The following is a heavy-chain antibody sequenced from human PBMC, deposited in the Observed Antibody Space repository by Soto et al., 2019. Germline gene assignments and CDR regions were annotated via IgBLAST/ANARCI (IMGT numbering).Heavy chain of an antibody. CDR3: ASRVTTSKDYYYDSGIDV. V-gene: IGHV1-2*04. J-gene: IGHJ6*02. CDR1: GYTFAGYY. CDR2: INPNSGGT. D-gene: IGHD4-4*01. Sequence: ASVKVSCKASGYTFAGYYMHWVRQAPGQGLEWMGWINPNSGGTNYAQKFQGWVTMTRDTSISTAYMELSRLRSDDTAVYYCASRVTTSKDYYYDSGIDVWGQGTTVPVYS.